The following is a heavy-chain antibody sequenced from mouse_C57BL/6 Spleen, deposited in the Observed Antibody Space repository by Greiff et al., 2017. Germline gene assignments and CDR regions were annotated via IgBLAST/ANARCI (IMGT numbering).Heavy chain of an antibody. CDR2: VDPSDSDT. CDR1: GYTFTSYW. CDR3: AIPDGYSFAY. D-gene: IGHD2-3*01. Sequence: QVQLQQPGAELVRPGSSVKLSCKASGYTFTSYWMHWVKQRPIQGLEWIGNVDPSDSDTHYTQKFKDKAILTVDKSSSTAYMQLSSLTSEDSAVYYCAIPDGYSFAYWGQGTLVTVSA. J-gene: IGHJ3*01. V-gene: IGHV1-52*01.